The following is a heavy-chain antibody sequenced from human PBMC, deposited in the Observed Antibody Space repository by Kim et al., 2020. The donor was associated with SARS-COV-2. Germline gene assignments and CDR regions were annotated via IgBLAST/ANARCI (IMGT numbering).Heavy chain of an antibody. V-gene: IGHV6-1*01. Sequence: SQTLSLTCAISGDSVSSNSAAWNWIRQSPSRGLEWLGRTYYRSKWYNDYAVSVKSRITINPDTSKNQFSLQLNSVTPEDTAVYYCARDSGSSWNPKYYFDYWGQGTLVTVSS. CDR1: GDSVSSNSAA. CDR2: TYYRSKWYN. CDR3: ARDSGSSWNPKYYFDY. J-gene: IGHJ4*02. D-gene: IGHD6-13*01.